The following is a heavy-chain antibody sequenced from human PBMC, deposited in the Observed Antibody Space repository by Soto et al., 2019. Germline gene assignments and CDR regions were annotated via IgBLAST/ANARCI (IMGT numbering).Heavy chain of an antibody. D-gene: IGHD3-10*01. J-gene: IGHJ5*02. CDR1: GGSISSSSYY. Sequence: SETLSLTCTVSGGSISSSSYYWGWVRQPPGKGLEWIGSIYYSGSTNYNPSLKSRVTISVDTSKNQFSLKLSSVTAADTAVYYCARSINPWGQGTLVTVSS. CDR2: IYYSGST. CDR3: ARSINP. V-gene: IGHV4-39*07.